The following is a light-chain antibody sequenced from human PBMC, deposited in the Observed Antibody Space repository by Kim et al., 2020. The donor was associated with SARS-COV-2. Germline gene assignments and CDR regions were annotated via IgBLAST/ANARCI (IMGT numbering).Light chain of an antibody. CDR2: RNH. J-gene: IGLJ3*02. V-gene: IGLV1-47*01. CDR1: TSKIGNNF. Sequence: GQSVTFSSSGITSKIGNNFVNWYQHPPGAAPKLLLYRNHERPSGVPDRISGSKSGTSASLAISGLRAEDEADYYCASWDDRLSGPVFGGGTQLTVL. CDR3: ASWDDRLSGPV.